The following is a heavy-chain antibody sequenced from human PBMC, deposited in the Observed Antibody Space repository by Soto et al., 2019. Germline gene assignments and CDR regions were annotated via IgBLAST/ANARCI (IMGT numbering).Heavy chain of an antibody. D-gene: IGHD6-13*01. Sequence: GESLKISCKGSGYSFSNYWIVWVRQMPGKGLEWMGIIYPGDSETKYSPSFQGQVTISADKSINTAYLQWISLKASDTAMYYCARRRAGNPHDWLAPWGQGTLVTGSS. J-gene: IGHJ5*02. CDR2: IYPGDSET. V-gene: IGHV5-51*01. CDR3: ARRRAGNPHDWLAP. CDR1: GYSFSNYW.